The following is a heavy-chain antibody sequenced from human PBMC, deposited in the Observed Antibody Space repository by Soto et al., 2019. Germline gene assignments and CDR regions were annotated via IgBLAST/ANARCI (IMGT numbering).Heavy chain of an antibody. V-gene: IGHV3-33*01. J-gene: IGHJ4*02. D-gene: IGHD2-15*01. CDR3: ARDGHGSYPENFDY. Sequence: GGSLRLSCAASGFSFSTFGMHWVRQAPGGGLEWVALIWNDGNNKNYADSVKGRFAISRDNSENTLYLQINSLRAEDTAVYYCARDGHGSYPENFDYWGQGTLVTVPS. CDR1: GFSFSTFG. CDR2: IWNDGNNK.